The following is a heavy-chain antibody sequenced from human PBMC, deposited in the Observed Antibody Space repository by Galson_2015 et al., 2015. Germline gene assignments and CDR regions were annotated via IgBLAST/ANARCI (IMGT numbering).Heavy chain of an antibody. V-gene: IGHV3-33*01. D-gene: IGHD5-18*01. CDR2: IWHDGSNK. Sequence: SLRLSCAASGFTFSTYGMHWVRQAPGKGLEWVAVIWHDGSNKYYADSVKGRFTISRDNSKNTLYLQMNSLRAEDTAVYYCARGGRGYRDAFDIWGQGTMVTVSS. J-gene: IGHJ3*02. CDR1: GFTFSTYG. CDR3: ARGGRGYRDAFDI.